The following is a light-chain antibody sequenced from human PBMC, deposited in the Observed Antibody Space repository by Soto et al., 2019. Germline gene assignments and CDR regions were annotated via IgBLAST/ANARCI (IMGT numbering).Light chain of an antibody. V-gene: IGLV2-14*01. CDR1: SSDVGLYDY. CDR3: SSYTSDSSYV. Sequence: PGQSITISCTGTSSDVGLYDYVSWYQQHPGKAPQLMIYAVSNRPSGVSNRFSASKSGNTASLFISGLQAEDEADYYCSSYTSDSSYVFGSGTKVTVL. J-gene: IGLJ1*01. CDR2: AVS.